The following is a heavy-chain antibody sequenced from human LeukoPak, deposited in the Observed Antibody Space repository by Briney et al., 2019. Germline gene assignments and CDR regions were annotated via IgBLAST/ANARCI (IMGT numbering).Heavy chain of an antibody. J-gene: IGHJ4*02. D-gene: IGHD4-17*01. CDR2: ISYDGSNK. CDR1: GFTFSSYG. Sequence: GGSLRLSCAASGFTFSSYGMHWVRQAPGKGLERVAVISYDGSNKYYAESVKGRFTISRDNSKNTLYLQMNSLRAEDTAVYYCARRGYGDYAPFDYWGQGTLVTVSS. CDR3: ARRGYGDYAPFDY. V-gene: IGHV3-30*03.